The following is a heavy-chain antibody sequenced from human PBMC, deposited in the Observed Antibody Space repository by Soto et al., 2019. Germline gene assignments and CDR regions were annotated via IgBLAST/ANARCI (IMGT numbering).Heavy chain of an antibody. J-gene: IGHJ6*02. CDR1: GGSFSGYY. D-gene: IGHD3-3*01. CDR3: ARGRGRYYDFWSGYHNYYYGMDV. CDR2: INHSGST. V-gene: IGHV4-34*01. Sequence: PSETLSLTCAVYGGSFSGYYWSWIRQPPGKGLEWIGEINHSGSTNYNPSLKSRATISVDTSKNQFSLKLSSVTAADTAVYYCARGRGRYYDFWSGYHNYYYGMDVWGQGTTVTVSS.